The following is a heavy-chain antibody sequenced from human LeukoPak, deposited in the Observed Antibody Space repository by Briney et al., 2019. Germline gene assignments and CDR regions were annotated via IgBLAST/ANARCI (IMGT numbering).Heavy chain of an antibody. J-gene: IGHJ4*02. CDR2: INNDGSST. Sequence: GRSLRLSCAASGFTFSSYWMHWVRQAPGKGLVWVSRINNDGSSTSYADSVKGRFTISRDNAKNTLYLQMNSLRAEDTAVYYCVRHCSSTSCYDYWGQGTLVTVSS. D-gene: IGHD2-2*01. CDR1: GFTFSSYW. CDR3: VRHCSSTSCYDY. V-gene: IGHV3-74*01.